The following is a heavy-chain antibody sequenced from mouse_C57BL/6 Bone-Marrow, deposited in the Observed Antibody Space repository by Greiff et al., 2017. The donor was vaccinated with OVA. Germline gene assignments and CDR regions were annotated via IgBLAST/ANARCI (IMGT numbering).Heavy chain of an antibody. D-gene: IGHD2-1*01. CDR2: IDPSDSYT. V-gene: IGHV1-50*01. Sequence: VQLQQPGAELVKPGASVKLSCKASGYTFTSYWMQWVKQRPGQGLEWIGEIDPSDSYTNYNQKFKGKATLTVDTSSSTAYMQLSSLTSEDSAVYYCARGYYGKAFDYWGQGTTLTVSS. J-gene: IGHJ2*01. CDR1: GYTFTSYW. CDR3: ARGYYGKAFDY.